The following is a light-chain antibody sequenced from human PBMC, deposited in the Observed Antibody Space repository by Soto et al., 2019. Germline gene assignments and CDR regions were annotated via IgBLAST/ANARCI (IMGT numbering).Light chain of an antibody. Sequence: QSVLTQPPSASGTPGQRVTISCSGSSSSIGSNYVYWYQHLPGTAPKLLIYSNNQRPSGVPDRFSGSKSGTSASLAISGLRSEDEADYYCSSYRSSITLVVYGGGTKLTVL. CDR3: SSYRSSITLVV. CDR2: SNN. CDR1: SSSIGSNY. J-gene: IGLJ3*02. V-gene: IGLV1-47*02.